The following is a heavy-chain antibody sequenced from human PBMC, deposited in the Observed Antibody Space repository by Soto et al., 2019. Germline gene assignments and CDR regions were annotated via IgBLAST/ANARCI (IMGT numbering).Heavy chain of an antibody. CDR1: GFTFSSYW. CDR3: ARDKGFGKTYYYMDV. V-gene: IGHV3-7*01. Sequence: GGSLSLSCAASGFTFSSYWMSWVRQAPGKGLEWVANIKQDGSEKYYVDSVKGRFTISTDNAKNSPYLQMNSLRAEDTAVYYCARDKGFGKTYYYMDVWGKGTTVTVSS. J-gene: IGHJ6*03. D-gene: IGHD3-10*01. CDR2: IKQDGSEK.